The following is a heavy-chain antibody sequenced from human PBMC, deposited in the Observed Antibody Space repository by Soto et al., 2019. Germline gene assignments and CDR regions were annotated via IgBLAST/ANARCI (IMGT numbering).Heavy chain of an antibody. V-gene: IGHV3-11*01. D-gene: IGHD3-3*01. CDR3: ASHYDMWSGYLSPVDY. CDR1: GYTFSDYY. CDR2: IDTSGTKI. Sequence: QVQLVESGGDFVKPGGSLRLSCAASGYTFSDYYMSWIRQAPGKGLEWISYIDTSGTKIYYADSVKGRFTITRDNAKNSLYLEMNSLRDEDTAVYYCASHYDMWSGYLSPVDYWGQGTLVTVSS. J-gene: IGHJ4*02.